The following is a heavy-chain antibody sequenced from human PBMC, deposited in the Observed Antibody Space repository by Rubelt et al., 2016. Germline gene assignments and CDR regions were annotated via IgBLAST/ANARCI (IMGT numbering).Heavy chain of an antibody. CDR3: ARRYDTYPFDY. V-gene: IGHV4-39*01. D-gene: IGHD3-22*01. CDR2: IYYSGNT. Sequence: QLHLQESGPGLVKPSETLSLTCTVSGGSISSTSYYWGWIRQPPGKGLEWIGSIYYSGNTYYNPSLKSRVTISVDTSKNQFSLKLRSVTAADTAVYYCARRYDTYPFDYWGQGTLVTVSS. J-gene: IGHJ4*02. CDR1: GGSISSTSYY.